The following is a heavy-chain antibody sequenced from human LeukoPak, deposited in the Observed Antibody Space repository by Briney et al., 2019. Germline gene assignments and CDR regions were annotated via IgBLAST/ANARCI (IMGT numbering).Heavy chain of an antibody. CDR3: ARVTTLPEDSSSWLYWYFDL. D-gene: IGHD6-13*01. J-gene: IGHJ2*01. V-gene: IGHV4-59*01. Sequence: SETLSLTCTVSGGSISSYYWSWIRQPPGKGLEWIGYIYYSGSTNYNPSLKSRVTISVDTSKNQFSLKLSSVTAADTAVYYCARVTTLPEDSSSWLYWYFDLWGRGTLVTVSS. CDR2: IYYSGST. CDR1: GGSISSYY.